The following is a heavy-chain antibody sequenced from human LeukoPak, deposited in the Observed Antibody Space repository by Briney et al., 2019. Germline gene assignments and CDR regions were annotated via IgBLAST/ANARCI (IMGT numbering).Heavy chain of an antibody. CDR2: ISAYNGNT. V-gene: IGHV1-18*01. Sequence: ASVKVSCKASGYTFTSYGISWVRQAPGQGLEWMGWISAYNGNTNYAQKLQGRVTMTTDTPTSTAYMELRSLRSDDTAVYYCARVPAWPYDFWSGYSSFDYWGQGTLVTVSS. J-gene: IGHJ4*02. CDR3: ARVPAWPYDFWSGYSSFDY. D-gene: IGHD3-3*01. CDR1: GYTFTSYG.